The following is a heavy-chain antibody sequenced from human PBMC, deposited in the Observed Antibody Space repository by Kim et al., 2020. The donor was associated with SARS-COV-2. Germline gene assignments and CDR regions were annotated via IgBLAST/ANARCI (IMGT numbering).Heavy chain of an antibody. CDR2: IKPSGGST. V-gene: IGHV1-46*03. J-gene: IGHJ4*02. Sequence: ASVKVSCKASGYTFTSYYMHWVRQAPGQGLEWMGIIKPSGGSTSYAQKFQGRVTMASDTATSTVYMELGVVRSEDTAVASSSLCYGFYFFDSWFQGTLV. D-gene: IGHD3-10*01. CDR3: SLCYGFYFFDS. CDR1: GYTFTSYY.